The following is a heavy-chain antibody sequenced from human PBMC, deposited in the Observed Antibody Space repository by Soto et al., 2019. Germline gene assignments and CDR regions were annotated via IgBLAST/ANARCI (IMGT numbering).Heavy chain of an antibody. CDR3: ARYCAGDCYRGFDT. CDR2: VTANSGGI. CDR1: GFTFNNYA. J-gene: IGHJ4*02. D-gene: IGHD2-21*02. Sequence: EVQLLESGGGLVQPGGSLRLSCAASGFTFNNYAMTWVRQTPGKGLDWVPLVTANSGGIYYADSVKGRFTVSRDNSKNRLYLQMNSLRAEDTALYYCARYCAGDCYRGFDTWGQGTLVTVSS. V-gene: IGHV3-23*01.